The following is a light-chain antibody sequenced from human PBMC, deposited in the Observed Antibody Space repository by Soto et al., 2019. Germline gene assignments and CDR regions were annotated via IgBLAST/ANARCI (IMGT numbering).Light chain of an antibody. CDR1: QSVSSS. J-gene: IGKJ1*01. V-gene: IGKV3-11*01. CDR3: QQRSNWQWT. Sequence: EIVLTQSPATLSLSPGERATLSCRASQSVSSSLAWYQQIPGQAPRLLIYDASNRATGIPARFGGSGSEKDFTLTISSLEPEDFAVYYCQQRSNWQWTFGQGTEVNI. CDR2: DAS.